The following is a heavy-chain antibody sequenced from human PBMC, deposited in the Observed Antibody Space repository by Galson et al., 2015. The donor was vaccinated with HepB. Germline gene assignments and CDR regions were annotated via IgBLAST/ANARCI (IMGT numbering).Heavy chain of an antibody. Sequence: SLRLSCAASGFTFSSYWMSWVRQAPGKGLEWVANIKQDGSEKYYVDSVKGRFTISRDNAKNSLYLQMNSLRAEDTAVYYCARVARFLEWLSLDYWGQGTLVTVSS. CDR1: GFTFSSYW. J-gene: IGHJ4*02. CDR3: ARVARFLEWLSLDY. D-gene: IGHD3-3*01. V-gene: IGHV3-7*03. CDR2: IKQDGSEK.